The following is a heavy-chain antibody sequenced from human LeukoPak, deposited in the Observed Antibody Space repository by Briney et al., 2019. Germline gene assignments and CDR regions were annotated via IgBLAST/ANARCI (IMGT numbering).Heavy chain of an antibody. V-gene: IGHV1-8*03. Sequence: ASVKVSCKASGYTFTSYDINWVRQATGQGLEWMGWMNPNSGNTGYAQKFQGRVTITRNTSISTAYMELSSLRSEDTAVYYCARALLQAPDGFKAVDPWGQGTLVTVSS. CDR3: ARALLQAPDGFKAVDP. CDR1: GYTFTSYD. J-gene: IGHJ5*02. D-gene: IGHD3-10*01. CDR2: MNPNSGNT.